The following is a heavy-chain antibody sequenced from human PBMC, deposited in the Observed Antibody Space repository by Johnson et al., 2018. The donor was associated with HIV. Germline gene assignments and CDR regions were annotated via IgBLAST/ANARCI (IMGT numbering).Heavy chain of an antibody. CDR2: ISTSDGTI. Sequence: GGLVKPGGSLRLSCVASGFTFSDYYMTWIRQAPGKGLEWVSYISTSDGTIYSADTVKGRFSISRDNAKNSLYLQMNSLRAEDTAVYYCARSRDCSGGSCPEAFDIWGQGTMVTVSS. CDR3: ARSRDCSGGSCPEAFDI. V-gene: IGHV3-11*04. CDR1: GFTFSDYY. J-gene: IGHJ3*02. D-gene: IGHD2-15*01.